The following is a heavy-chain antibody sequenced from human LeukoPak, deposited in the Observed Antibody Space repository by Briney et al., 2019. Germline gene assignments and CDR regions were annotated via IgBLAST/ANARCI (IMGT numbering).Heavy chain of an antibody. V-gene: IGHV3-23*01. D-gene: IGHD6-13*01. J-gene: IGHJ4*02. CDR1: GFTFSSYA. CDR3: AKDPRMSSSRPYYFDY. CDR2: ISGSGGST. Sequence: GGSLRLSCAASGFTFSSYAMSWVRQAPGKGLEWGSTISGSGGSTYYADSVQGRFTISRDNSRNTLYLQMNSLRAEDTAVYYCAKDPRMSSSRPYYFDYWGQGTLVTVSS.